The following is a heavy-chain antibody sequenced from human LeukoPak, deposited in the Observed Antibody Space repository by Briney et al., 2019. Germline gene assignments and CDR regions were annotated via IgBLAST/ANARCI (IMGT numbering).Heavy chain of an antibody. CDR3: AKDREGYYDSSGYYYFDY. D-gene: IGHD3-22*01. CDR2: IAGRGDAT. J-gene: IGHJ4*02. V-gene: IGHV3-23*01. CDR1: GFTFDDYA. Sequence: GGSLRLSCAASGFTFDDYAMSWVRQAPGKGLEWVSTIAGRGDATYYADSVKGRFTISRDNSENTFYLQMNSLRADDTAVYYCAKDREGYYDSSGYYYFDYWGQGTLVTVSS.